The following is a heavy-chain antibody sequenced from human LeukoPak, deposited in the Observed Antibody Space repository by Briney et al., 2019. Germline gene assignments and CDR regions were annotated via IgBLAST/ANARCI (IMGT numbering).Heavy chain of an antibody. CDR3: ARDRYYYDSSGYYLYYFDY. J-gene: IGHJ4*02. CDR2: INHSGST. V-gene: IGHV4-34*01. Sequence: SETLSLTCAVYGGSFSGYYWSWIRQPPGKGLEWIGEINHSGSTNYNPSLKSRVTISVDTSKNQFSLKLSSVTAADTAVYYCARDRYYYDSSGYYLYYFDYWGQGTLVTVSS. CDR1: GGSFSGYY. D-gene: IGHD3-22*01.